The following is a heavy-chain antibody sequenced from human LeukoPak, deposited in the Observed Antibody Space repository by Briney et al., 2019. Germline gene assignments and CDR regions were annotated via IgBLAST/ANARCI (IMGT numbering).Heavy chain of an antibody. Sequence: GGSLRLSCAASGFTFSSYWMSWVRQAPGKGLEWVANIKQDGSEKYYVDSVKGRFTISRDNAKNSLYLQMNSLRAEDTAVYYCARVTYYYDSSGYLIGVWFDPWGQGTLVTVSP. J-gene: IGHJ5*02. V-gene: IGHV3-7*04. CDR2: IKQDGSEK. D-gene: IGHD3-22*01. CDR3: ARVTYYYDSSGYLIGVWFDP. CDR1: GFTFSSYW.